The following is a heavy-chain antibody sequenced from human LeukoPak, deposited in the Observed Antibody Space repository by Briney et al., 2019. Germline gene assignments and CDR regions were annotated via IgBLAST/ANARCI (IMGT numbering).Heavy chain of an antibody. D-gene: IGHD3-10*01. J-gene: IGHJ4*02. CDR2: INPNSGAT. CDR1: GYTFTGYY. V-gene: IGHV1-2*02. CDR3: ARDPRGSYYSDY. Sequence: ASVKVSCKASGYTFTGYYLHWVRQAPGQGLDWMGSINPNSGATNYAQRFQGRVTMTRDTSITTAYMDLSRLRFDDTAVYYCARDPRGSYYSDYWGQGPLVTVSS.